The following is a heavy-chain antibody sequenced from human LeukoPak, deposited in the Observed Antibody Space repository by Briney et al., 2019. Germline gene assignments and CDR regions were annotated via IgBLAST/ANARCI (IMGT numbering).Heavy chain of an antibody. V-gene: IGHV3-21*01. Sequence: GGSLRLSCAASGFTFSDYFMNWVRQAPGKGLEYVSSISGSSRRIYYADSVKGRFTISRDNTKSSLYLQMNSLRVEDMAVYYCARGHCGGDCYGDWGQGTLVTVPS. CDR3: ARGHCGGDCYGD. J-gene: IGHJ1*01. CDR1: GFTFSDYF. D-gene: IGHD2-21*02. CDR2: ISGSSRRI.